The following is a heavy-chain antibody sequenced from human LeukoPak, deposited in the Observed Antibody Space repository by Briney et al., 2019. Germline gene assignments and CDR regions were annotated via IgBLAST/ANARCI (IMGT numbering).Heavy chain of an antibody. D-gene: IGHD5-24*01. V-gene: IGHV3-7*04. CDR2: IKQDGSKK. CDR3: TRVGYIDEGIDY. J-gene: IGHJ4*02. CDR1: GFTSSSYS. Sequence: PGGSLRLSCAASGFTSSSYSMNWVRQAPGKGLEWVANIKQDGSKKSYVDSVKGRFTISRDNAKNSLYLQMNSLRAEDTAIYYCTRVGYIDEGIDYWGQGTLVTVSS.